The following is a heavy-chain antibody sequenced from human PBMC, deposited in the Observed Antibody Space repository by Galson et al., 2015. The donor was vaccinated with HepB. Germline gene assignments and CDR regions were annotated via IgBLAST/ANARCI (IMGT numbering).Heavy chain of an antibody. CDR3: ARTLGRYCSSTSCAFSFDY. CDR2: ISWNSGSI. CDR1: GFTFTDYS. D-gene: IGHD2-2*01. V-gene: IGHV3-9*01. J-gene: IGHJ4*02. Sequence: SLRLSCAASGFTFTDYSMHWVRQAPGKGLEWVSGISWNSGSIGYADSVKGRFTISRDNAKNSLYLQMNSLRAEDTALYYCARTLGRYCSSTSCAFSFDYWGQGTLVTVSS.